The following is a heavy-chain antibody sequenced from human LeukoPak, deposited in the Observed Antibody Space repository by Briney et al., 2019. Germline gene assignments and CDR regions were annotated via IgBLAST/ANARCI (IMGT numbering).Heavy chain of an antibody. D-gene: IGHD3-9*01. Sequence: SGTLSLTCAVSGGSISSSNWWSWVRQPPGKGLEWIGEIYHSGSTNYNPSLKSRVTISVDKSKNQFSLKLSSVTAADTAVYYCARPGVGLYDILTGSITSPWFDPWGQGTLVTVSS. CDR3: ARPGVGLYDILTGSITSPWFDP. CDR2: IYHSGST. J-gene: IGHJ5*02. CDR1: GGSISSSNW. V-gene: IGHV4-4*02.